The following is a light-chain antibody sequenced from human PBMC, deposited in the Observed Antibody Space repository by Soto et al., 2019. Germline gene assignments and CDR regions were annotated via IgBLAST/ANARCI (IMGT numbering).Light chain of an antibody. CDR3: QHYHGWPIT. CDR1: QSVGGSY. Sequence: EIVLTQSPGTLSLSPGERATLSCRASQSVGGSYVGWYQQKPGQGPRLLIFGPFSRATGIPDRFSGSGSGTEFTLTISSLQSEDFAVYYCQHYHGWPITFGQGTRLEI. J-gene: IGKJ5*01. CDR2: GPF. V-gene: IGKV3-20*01.